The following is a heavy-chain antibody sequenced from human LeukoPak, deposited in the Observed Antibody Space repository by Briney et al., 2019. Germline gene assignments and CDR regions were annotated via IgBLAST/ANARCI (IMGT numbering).Heavy chain of an antibody. CDR1: GFTVSSNY. CDR2: IYSGGST. CDR3: ARDQTVYFDY. Sequence: GGSLRLSCAASGFTVSSNYMSWVRQAPGEGLEWVSVIYSGGSTYYADSVKGRFTISRDNSKNTLYLQMNSLRAEDTAVYYCARDQTVYFDYWGQGTLVTVSS. J-gene: IGHJ4*02. V-gene: IGHV3-66*02. D-gene: IGHD2-2*01.